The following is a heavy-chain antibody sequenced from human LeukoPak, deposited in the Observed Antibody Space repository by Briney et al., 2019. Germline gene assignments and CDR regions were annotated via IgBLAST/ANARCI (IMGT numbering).Heavy chain of an antibody. CDR3: ARAAPDYYDSSGYYPAGAFDI. Sequence: GGSLRLSCAASGFTVSSNYMSWVRQAPGKGLEWVSVISSGGSTYYADSVKGRFTISRDNSKNTLYLQMNSLRAEDTAVYYCARAAPDYYDSSGYYPAGAFDIWGQGTMVTVSS. CDR1: GFTVSSNY. D-gene: IGHD3-22*01. V-gene: IGHV3-53*01. J-gene: IGHJ3*02. CDR2: ISSGGST.